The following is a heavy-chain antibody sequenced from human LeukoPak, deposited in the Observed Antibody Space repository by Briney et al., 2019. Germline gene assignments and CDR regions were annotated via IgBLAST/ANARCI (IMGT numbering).Heavy chain of an antibody. CDR1: GVSFSGYY. CDR3: ARGRSSMVRGYYYYYMDV. J-gene: IGHJ6*03. Sequence: SETLSLTCAVYGVSFSGYYWSWIRQPPGKGLEWIGYIYYSGSTNYNPSLKSRVTISVDTSKNQFSLKLSSVTAADTAVYYCARGRSSMVRGYYYYYMDVWGKGTTVTISS. CDR2: IYYSGST. V-gene: IGHV4-59*01. D-gene: IGHD3-10*01.